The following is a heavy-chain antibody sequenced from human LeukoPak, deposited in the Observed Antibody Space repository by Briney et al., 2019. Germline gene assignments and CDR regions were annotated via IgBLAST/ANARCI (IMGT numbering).Heavy chain of an antibody. CDR1: GGSISTDY. D-gene: IGHD1-26*01. J-gene: IGHJ6*02. CDR3: ARSGLVGAPYYYYYGMDV. Sequence: SETLSLTCAVSGGSISTDYWGWIRQPPGEGLEWIGYVSSSEGTNYNPSLGSRVTILIDTSKNQFSLKLSSVTAADTAVYYCARSGLVGAPYYYYYGMDVWGQGTTVTVSS. CDR2: VSSSEGT. V-gene: IGHV4-59*12.